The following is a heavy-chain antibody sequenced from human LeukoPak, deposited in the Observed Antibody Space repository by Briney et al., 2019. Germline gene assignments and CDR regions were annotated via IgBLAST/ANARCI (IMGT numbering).Heavy chain of an antibody. J-gene: IGHJ4*02. D-gene: IGHD6-13*01. Sequence: GGSLRLSCAASGFTFSTYNMNWVRQAPGKGLEWVSSISSGSSYIYYTDSVKGRFSISRDNAKNSLYLQMNSLRAEDTALYYCAKDLNIAAAGTGFSFDYWGQGTLVTVSS. CDR2: ISSGSSYI. V-gene: IGHV3-21*04. CDR1: GFTFSTYN. CDR3: AKDLNIAAAGTGFSFDY.